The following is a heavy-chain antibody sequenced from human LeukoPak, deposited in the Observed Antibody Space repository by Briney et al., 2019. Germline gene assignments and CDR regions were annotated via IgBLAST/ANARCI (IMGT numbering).Heavy chain of an antibody. CDR3: ARGGRKYYDTTDAFDI. CDR1: GYTFTSYG. D-gene: IGHD3-22*01. CDR2: ISAYNGNT. Sequence: AASVKVSCKASGYTFTSYGISWVRQAPGQGLEWMGWISAYNGNTNYAQKLQGRVTMTTDTSTSTAYMELRSLRSDDTAVYYCARGGRKYYDTTDAFDIWGQGTMVTVSS. V-gene: IGHV1-18*01. J-gene: IGHJ3*02.